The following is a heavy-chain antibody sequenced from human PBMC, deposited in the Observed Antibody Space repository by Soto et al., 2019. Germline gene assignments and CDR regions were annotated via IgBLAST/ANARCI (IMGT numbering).Heavy chain of an antibody. D-gene: IGHD2-8*01. CDR1: GFTINNYW. J-gene: IGHJ4*02. Sequence: EVQLVESGGGLVQPGGSLRLSCAASGFTINNYWMHWVRQVPGKGLEWVSRINSDGSSTSYADSVRGRFTISRDNAKNTLYLQMNSLRVEETAVYYCVRDRALYGTGPHFDYWGQGSMLSVSS. CDR2: INSDGSST. V-gene: IGHV3-74*01. CDR3: VRDRALYGTGPHFDY.